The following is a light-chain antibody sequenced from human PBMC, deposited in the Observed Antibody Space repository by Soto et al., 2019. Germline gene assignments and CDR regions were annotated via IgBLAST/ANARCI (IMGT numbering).Light chain of an antibody. CDR3: SSYTGSSTVV. Sequence: QSALTQPASVSESPGQSITISWTGTSNDIGGYNYVSWYQHHPGKAPKLMIYEVSNRPSGVSHRFSGSKSGNTASLTISGLQAEDEADYYCSSYTGSSTVVFGGGTKVTVL. CDR2: EVS. CDR1: SNDIGGYNY. V-gene: IGLV2-14*01. J-gene: IGLJ2*01.